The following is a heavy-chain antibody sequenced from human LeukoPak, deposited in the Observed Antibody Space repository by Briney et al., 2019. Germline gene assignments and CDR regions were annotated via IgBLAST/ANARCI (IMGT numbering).Heavy chain of an antibody. Sequence: SVKVSCKASGGTFSSYAISWVRQAPGQGLEWVGRIIPILGIANYAQKFQGRVTITADKSTSTAYMELSSLRSEDTAVYYCARARSSSGYIDYWGQGTLVTVSS. CDR3: ARARSSSGYIDY. V-gene: IGHV1-69*04. D-gene: IGHD3-22*01. CDR1: GGTFSSYA. J-gene: IGHJ4*02. CDR2: IIPILGIA.